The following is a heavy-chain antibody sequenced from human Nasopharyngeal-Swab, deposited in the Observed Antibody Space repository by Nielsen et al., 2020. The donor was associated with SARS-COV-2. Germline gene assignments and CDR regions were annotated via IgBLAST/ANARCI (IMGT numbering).Heavy chain of an antibody. Sequence: ASVKVSCKASGYTFTSYGISWVRQAPGQGLEWMGWISAYNGNTNYAQKLQGRVTMTTDTSTSTAYMELRSLRSDDTAVYYCARDHPSDNCRLPACYYGMDVWGQGTTVTVSS. CDR1: GYTFTSYG. V-gene: IGHV1-18*01. CDR2: ISAYNGNT. J-gene: IGHJ6*02. D-gene: IGHD1-1*01. CDR3: ARDHPSDNCRLPACYYGMDV.